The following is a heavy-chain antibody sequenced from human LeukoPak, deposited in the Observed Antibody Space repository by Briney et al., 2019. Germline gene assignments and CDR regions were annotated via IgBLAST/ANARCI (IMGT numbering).Heavy chain of an antibody. CDR1: GGSFSGYY. CDR3: ARGNIVVVVAATAGGMDV. D-gene: IGHD2-15*01. V-gene: IGHV4-34*01. J-gene: IGHJ6*02. Sequence: SETLSLTCAVYGGSFSGYYWSWIRQPPGKGLEWIGEINHSGSTNYNPSLKSRVTISVDTSKNQFSLKLSSVTAADTAAYYRARGNIVVVVAATAGGMDVWGQGTTVTVSS. CDR2: INHSGST.